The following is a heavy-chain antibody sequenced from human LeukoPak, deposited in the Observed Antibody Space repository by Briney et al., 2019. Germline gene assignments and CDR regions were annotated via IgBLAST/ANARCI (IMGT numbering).Heavy chain of an antibody. V-gene: IGHV3-43*02. CDR1: GFIFSDHY. J-gene: IGHJ4*02. Sequence: PGGSLRLSCAASGFIFSDHYMGWVRQVPGKGLEWVSLINRRGHTFYADSVKGRFTISRDNSRNSVFLQMNSLRPEDTALYHCAKEVDCPSDCLFFHSWGQGTLVTVSS. D-gene: IGHD2-21*02. CDR2: INRRGHT. CDR3: AKEVDCPSDCLFFHS.